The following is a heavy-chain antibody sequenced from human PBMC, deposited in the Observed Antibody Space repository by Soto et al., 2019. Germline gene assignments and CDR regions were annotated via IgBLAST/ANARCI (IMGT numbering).Heavy chain of an antibody. CDR2: INPSGGST. J-gene: IGHJ6*02. V-gene: IGHV1-46*03. D-gene: IGHD4-17*01. Sequence: GASVKVSCKASGYTFTSYYMHWVRQAPGQGLEWMGIINPSGGSTSYAQKFQGRVTMTRDTSTSTVYMELSSLRSEDTAVYYCTRQAVTTPKYYYYGMDVWGQGTTVTVSS. CDR1: GYTFTSYY. CDR3: TRQAVTTPKYYYYGMDV.